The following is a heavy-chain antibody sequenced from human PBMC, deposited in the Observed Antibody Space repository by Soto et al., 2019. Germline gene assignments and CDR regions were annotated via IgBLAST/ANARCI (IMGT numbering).Heavy chain of an antibody. V-gene: IGHV3-21*01. CDR3: ARDLEEMATITFGY. D-gene: IGHD5-12*01. J-gene: IGHJ4*02. CDR1: GFTFSSYS. Sequence: EVQLVESGGGLVKPGGSLRLSCAASGFTFSSYSMNWVRQAPGKGLEWVSSISSSSSYIYYADSVKGRFTISRDNAKNSLYLQKMSLRAEDTAVYDCARDLEEMATITFGYWGQGTLVTVSS. CDR2: ISSSSSYI.